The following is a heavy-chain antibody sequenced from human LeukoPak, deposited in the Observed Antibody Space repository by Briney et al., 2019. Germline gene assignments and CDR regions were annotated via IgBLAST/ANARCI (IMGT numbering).Heavy chain of an antibody. V-gene: IGHV1-18*01. CDR3: ARARPLAVAGTLADY. J-gene: IGHJ4*02. Sequence: GASVKVSCKASGYTFTSYGISWVRQAPGQGLEWMGWISAYNGNTNYAQKLQGRVTMTTDTSTSTAYMELRSLRSDDTAVYYCARARPLAVAGTLADYWGQGTLVTVSS. CDR1: GYTFTSYG. D-gene: IGHD6-19*01. CDR2: ISAYNGNT.